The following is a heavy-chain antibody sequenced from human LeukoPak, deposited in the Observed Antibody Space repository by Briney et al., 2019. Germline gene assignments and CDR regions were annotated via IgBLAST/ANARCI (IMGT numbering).Heavy chain of an antibody. CDR3: ARGGWNY. V-gene: IGHV3-30*02. D-gene: IGHD3-22*01. CDR1: GFTFSNFG. Sequence: GGSLRLSCAASGFTFSNFGMHWVRQAPGKGLEWVAFIRYDGNNKYYADSVRGRFTISRDNSKNTLYLRMSSLRAEDTAVYYCARGGWNYWGQGTLVTVSS. CDR2: IRYDGNNK. J-gene: IGHJ4*02.